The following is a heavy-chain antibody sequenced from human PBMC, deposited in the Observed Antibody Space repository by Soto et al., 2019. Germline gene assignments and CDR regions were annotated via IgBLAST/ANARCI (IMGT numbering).Heavy chain of an antibody. D-gene: IGHD6-19*01. Sequence: EVQLVESGGGLVQPGGSLRLSCSVSGFTFSNCAMHWVRQAPGKGLEYVSAISSNGGSTYYADSVKGRFTISRDNSKNTLYVQMSSLRAEDTAVYYCVKGAVAGIFDYYGMDVWAKGPRSPSP. CDR3: VKGAVAGIFDYYGMDV. CDR2: ISSNGGST. V-gene: IGHV3-64*05. J-gene: IGHJ6*02. CDR1: GFTFSNCA.